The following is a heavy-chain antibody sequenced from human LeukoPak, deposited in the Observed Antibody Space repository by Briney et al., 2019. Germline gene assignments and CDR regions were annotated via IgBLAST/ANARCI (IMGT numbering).Heavy chain of an antibody. CDR1: GFTFGDYA. CDR2: IRSKAYGGTT. D-gene: IGHD2-2*01. CDR3: TGCSSTSWSIRRAYDY. Sequence: AGGSLRLSCTASGFTFGDYAMSWVRQAPGKGLEWVGFIRSKAYGGTTEYAASVKGRFTISRDDSKSIAYLQMNSLKTEDTAVYYCTGCSSTSWSIRRAYDYRGQGTLVTVSS. V-gene: IGHV3-49*04. J-gene: IGHJ4*02.